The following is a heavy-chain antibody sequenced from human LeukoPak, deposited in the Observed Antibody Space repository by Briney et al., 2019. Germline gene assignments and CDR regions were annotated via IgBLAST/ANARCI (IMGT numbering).Heavy chain of an antibody. Sequence: GGSLRLSCAASGFTFSTYWMSWVRQAPGKGLEWLANIKEDGTGKNHVDSVKGRFTISRDNAKNSLYLQMNGLRVEDTAVYYCAREIPQQLVAMDVWGQGTTVTVS. J-gene: IGHJ6*02. D-gene: IGHD6-13*01. CDR1: GFTFSTYW. CDR2: IKEDGTGK. V-gene: IGHV3-7*04. CDR3: AREIPQQLVAMDV.